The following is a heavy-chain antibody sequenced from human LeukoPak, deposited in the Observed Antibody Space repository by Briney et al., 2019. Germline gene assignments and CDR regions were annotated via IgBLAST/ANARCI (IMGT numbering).Heavy chain of an antibody. CDR1: GFTFSGYA. Sequence: PGGSLRFSCAASGFTFSGYAMSWVRQAPGKGLEWVSALSGSGGSTSYADSVKGRFTISRDNSKNTLYLQMNSLRAEDTAGYYCAKDQANKYCSSTRCYGDWFDPWGQGTLVTVSS. V-gene: IGHV3-23*01. CDR2: LSGSGGST. CDR3: AKDQANKYCSSTRCYGDWFDP. D-gene: IGHD2-2*01. J-gene: IGHJ5*02.